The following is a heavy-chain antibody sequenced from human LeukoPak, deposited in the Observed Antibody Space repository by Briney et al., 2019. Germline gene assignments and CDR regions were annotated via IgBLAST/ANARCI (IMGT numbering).Heavy chain of an antibody. Sequence: PGGSLRLSCAASGFTFSSYGISWVRQAPGKGLEWVSAISSRGGDTYYADSVKGRFTISRDNSKNTLYVQMNSLRAEDTAVYYCAKRVAYNSGYYWDYWGQGTLVTVSS. J-gene: IGHJ4*02. CDR3: AKRVAYNSGYYWDY. V-gene: IGHV3-23*01. D-gene: IGHD6-19*01. CDR1: GFTFSSYG. CDR2: ISSRGGDT.